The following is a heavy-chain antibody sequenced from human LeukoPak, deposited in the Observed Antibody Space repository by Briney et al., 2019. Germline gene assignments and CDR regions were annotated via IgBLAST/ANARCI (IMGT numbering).Heavy chain of an antibody. CDR3: AMTRITIFGVVTHYFDY. V-gene: IGHV3-33*08. Sequence: PGGSLRLSCAASGFTFSSYAMSWVRQAPGKGLEWVAVIWYDGSNKYYADSVKGRFTISRDNSKNTLYLQMNSLRAEDTAVYYCAMTRITIFGVVTHYFDYWGQGTLVTVSS. D-gene: IGHD3-3*01. CDR2: IWYDGSNK. CDR1: GFTFSSYA. J-gene: IGHJ4*02.